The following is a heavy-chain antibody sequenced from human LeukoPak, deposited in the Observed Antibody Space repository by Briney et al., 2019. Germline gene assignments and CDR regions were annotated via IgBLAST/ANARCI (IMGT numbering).Heavy chain of an antibody. CDR2: IISSGGST. CDR1: GFTFISYA. Sequence: PGGSLRLSCAASGFTFISYAMSWVRQAPGKGLEWVSAIISSGGSTYYADSVKGRFTISRDNSKNTLYLQMNSLRAEDTAVYYCAKQGYRGGDCYRRGMDVWGQGTTVTVSS. CDR3: AKQGYRGGDCYRRGMDV. J-gene: IGHJ6*02. D-gene: IGHD2-21*02. V-gene: IGHV3-23*01.